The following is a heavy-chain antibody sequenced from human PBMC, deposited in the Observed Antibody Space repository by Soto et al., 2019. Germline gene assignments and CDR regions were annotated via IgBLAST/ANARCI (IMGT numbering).Heavy chain of an antibody. Sequence: LTCTVSGGSISSSSYYWGWIRQPPGKGLEWIGSIYYSGSTYYNPSLKSRVTISVDTPKNQFSLKLSSVTAADTAVYYCARQSSIADYYGMDVWGQGTSVTVSS. CDR2: IYYSGST. J-gene: IGHJ6*02. D-gene: IGHD6-13*01. CDR3: ARQSSIADYYGMDV. CDR1: GGSISSSSYY. V-gene: IGHV4-39*01.